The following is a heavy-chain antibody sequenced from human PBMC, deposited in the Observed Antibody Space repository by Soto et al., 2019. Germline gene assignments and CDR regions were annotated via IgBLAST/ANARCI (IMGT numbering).Heavy chain of an antibody. V-gene: IGHV3-48*03. Sequence: PGGSLRLSCAASGFTFSRFELHWVRQAPGKGLEWISYISSSGSTAYYASSVEGRFTISRDNANNSVYLQMDSLRAEDTALYYSKSEAWFPYFSFYWGQGALVTVSS. J-gene: IGHJ4*02. CDR1: GFTFSRFE. CDR3: KSEAWFPYFSFY. D-gene: IGHD3-10*01. CDR2: ISSSGSTA.